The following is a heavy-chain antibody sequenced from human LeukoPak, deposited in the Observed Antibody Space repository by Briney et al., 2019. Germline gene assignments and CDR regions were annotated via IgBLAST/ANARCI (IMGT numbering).Heavy chain of an antibody. Sequence: TSETLSLTCTVSGGSISSSSYYWGWIRQPPGKGLEWIGSIYYSGSTYYNPSLKSRVTISVDTSKNQFSLKLSSVTAADTAVYYCASWDRTFPQLWSDYWGQGTLVTASS. CDR3: ASWDRTFPQLWSDY. CDR1: GGSISSSSYY. V-gene: IGHV4-39*07. CDR2: IYYSGST. J-gene: IGHJ4*02. D-gene: IGHD5-18*01.